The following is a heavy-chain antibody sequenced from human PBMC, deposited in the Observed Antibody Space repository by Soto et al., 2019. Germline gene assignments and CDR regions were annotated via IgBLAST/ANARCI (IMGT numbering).Heavy chain of an antibody. CDR1: GGSISSSSYS. Sequence: QLQLQESGPRLVKPSETLSLTCSVSGGSISSSSYSWGWIRQPPGKGLECIGTIYYSGSTHYNPSLEGRVAISADTPNNQLSLRLSSVTAADTAVYYCRRQPGHCGSTTCFGYYSVDVWGQGTTVTVS. J-gene: IGHJ6*02. D-gene: IGHD2-2*01. CDR3: RRQPGHCGSTTCFGYYSVDV. V-gene: IGHV4-39*01. CDR2: IYYSGST.